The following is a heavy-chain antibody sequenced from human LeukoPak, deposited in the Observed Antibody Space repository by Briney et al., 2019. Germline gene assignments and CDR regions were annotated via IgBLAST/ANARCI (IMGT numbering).Heavy chain of an antibody. J-gene: IGHJ5*02. CDR3: ARVGGYYDSSGYPNWFDP. Sequence: SETLSLTCTVSGGSISSGGYLWSWIRQHPGKGLEWIGSIYYSGSTYYNPSLKSRVIISVDTSKNQFSLKLSSVTAADTAVYYCARVGGYYDSSGYPNWFDPWGQGTLVTVSS. V-gene: IGHV4-31*03. CDR1: GGSISSGGYL. CDR2: IYYSGST. D-gene: IGHD3-22*01.